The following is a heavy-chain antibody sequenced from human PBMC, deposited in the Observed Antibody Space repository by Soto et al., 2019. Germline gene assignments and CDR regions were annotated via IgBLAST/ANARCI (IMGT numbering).Heavy chain of an antibody. Sequence: ASVKVSCKASGYTFTRYRISWVRQAPGQGLEWMGWISGYNGDTNYAQRFQGRVTMTIDTSTSTAYMELRSLTSDDTAVYYCAKNGQPPYYYYGMDVWG. V-gene: IGHV1-18*01. CDR3: AKNGQPPYYYYGMDV. D-gene: IGHD2-8*01. CDR2: ISGYNGDT. CDR1: GYTFTRYR. J-gene: IGHJ6*02.